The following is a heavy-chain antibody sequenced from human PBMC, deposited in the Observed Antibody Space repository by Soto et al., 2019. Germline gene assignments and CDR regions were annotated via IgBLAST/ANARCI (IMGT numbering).Heavy chain of an antibody. V-gene: IGHV3-30-3*01. CDR1: GFTFSSYA. J-gene: IGHJ6*02. D-gene: IGHD5-18*01. CDR2: ISYDGSNK. CDR3: VRVNSSPMDV. Sequence: PGGSLRLSRAASGFTFSSYAMHWVRQAPGKGLEWVAVISYDGSNKYYADSVKGRFTISRDNSKNTLYLQMNSLRAEDTAVYYCVRVNSSPMDVWGQGTTVTVSS.